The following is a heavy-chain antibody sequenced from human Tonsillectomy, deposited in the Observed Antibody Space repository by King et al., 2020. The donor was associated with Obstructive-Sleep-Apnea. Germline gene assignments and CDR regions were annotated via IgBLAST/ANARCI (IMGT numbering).Heavy chain of an antibody. CDR1: GFTFSSYS. Sequence: VQLVESGGGLVQPGGSLRLSCAASGFTFSSYSMNWVRQAPGKGLEWVSYISSSSSTIYYADSVKGRFTISRDNAKNSLYLQMNSLRAEDTAVYYCARVGDYGGNSVADAFDLWGQGTMVPVPS. J-gene: IGHJ3*01. CDR3: ARVGDYGGNSVADAFDL. D-gene: IGHD4-23*01. CDR2: ISSSSSTI. V-gene: IGHV3-48*04.